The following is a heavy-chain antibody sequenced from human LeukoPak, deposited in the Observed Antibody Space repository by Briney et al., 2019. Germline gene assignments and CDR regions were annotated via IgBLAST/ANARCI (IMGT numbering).Heavy chain of an antibody. CDR1: GFTFSSYW. J-gene: IGHJ4*02. V-gene: IGHV3-7*05. CDR2: INQDGSEK. Sequence: GGSLRLSCEASGFTFSSYWMTWVRQAPGKGLEWVANINQDGSEKYYVESVKGRFTISRDNAKNSLLLQMNSLRAEDTAVYYCARVSSPWGSFRYLFDYWGQGTMVTVSS. CDR3: ARVSSPWGSFRYLFDY. D-gene: IGHD3-16*02.